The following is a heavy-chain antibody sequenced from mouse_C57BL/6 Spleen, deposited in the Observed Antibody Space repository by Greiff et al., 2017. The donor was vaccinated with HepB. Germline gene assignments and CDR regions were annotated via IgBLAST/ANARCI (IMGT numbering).Heavy chain of an antibody. V-gene: IGHV3-6*01. Sequence: ESGPGLVKPSQSLSLTCSVTGYSITSGYYWNWIRQFPGNKLEWMGYISYDGSNNYNPSPKNRISITRDTSKNQFFLKLNSVTTEDTATYYCASYYYGSSPWFAYWGQGTLVTVSA. D-gene: IGHD1-1*01. CDR3: ASYYYGSSPWFAY. CDR2: ISYDGSN. J-gene: IGHJ3*01. CDR1: GYSITSGYY.